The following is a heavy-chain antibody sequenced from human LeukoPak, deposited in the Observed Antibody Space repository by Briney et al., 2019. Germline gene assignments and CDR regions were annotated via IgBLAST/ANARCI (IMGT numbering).Heavy chain of an antibody. CDR1: GFTFSSYA. V-gene: IGHV3-23*01. Sequence: TGGSLRLSCAASGFTFSSYAMSWVRQAPGKGLEWVSAISGSGGSTYYADSVKGRFTISRDNSKNTLDLQMNSLRAEDTAVYYCAKEPADCSGGSCYRGLVDYWGQGTLVTVSS. D-gene: IGHD2-15*01. CDR2: ISGSGGST. CDR3: AKEPADCSGGSCYRGLVDY. J-gene: IGHJ4*02.